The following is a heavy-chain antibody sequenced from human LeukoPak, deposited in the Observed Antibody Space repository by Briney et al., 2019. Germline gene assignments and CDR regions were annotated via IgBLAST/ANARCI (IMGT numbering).Heavy chain of an antibody. CDR2: FDPEDGET. CDR3: ARNAYSSGWTGFDY. V-gene: IGHV1-24*01. J-gene: IGHJ4*02. CDR1: GYTLTELS. D-gene: IGHD6-19*01. Sequence: ASVKVSCKVSGYTLTELSMHWARQAPGKGLEWMGGFDPEDGETIYAQKFQGRVTMTEDTSTDTAYMELSRLKSDDTAVYYCARNAYSSGWTGFDYWGQGTLVTVSS.